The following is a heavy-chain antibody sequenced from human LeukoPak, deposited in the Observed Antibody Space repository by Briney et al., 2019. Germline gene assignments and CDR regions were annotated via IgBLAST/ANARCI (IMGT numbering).Heavy chain of an antibody. Sequence: SQTLSLTCAISGDSVSSSTSAWSWIRQSPSRGLEWLGRTYFRSKWIHDYALSVRGRITINPDTTKNQFSLQLNSVTPEDTAVYYCARGKWSWYFDLWGRGTLVTVSS. D-gene: IGHD2-8*01. CDR2: TYFRSKWIH. CDR1: GDSVSSSTSA. J-gene: IGHJ2*01. V-gene: IGHV6-1*01. CDR3: ARGKWSWYFDL.